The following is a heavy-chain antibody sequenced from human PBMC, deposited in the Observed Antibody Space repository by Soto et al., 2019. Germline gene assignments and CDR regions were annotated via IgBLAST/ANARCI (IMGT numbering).Heavy chain of an antibody. J-gene: IGHJ4*02. V-gene: IGHV3-7*01. Sequence: EVQLVESGGGLVQPGGSVRLSCAASGFTFSSSWMNWVRQAPGKGLEWVAGIKEDGSEKYYVDFVKGRFTISRDNVENSLYLQMNSLRGEDTAVYFCARDRGYSCFDYWGLGTLVTVSS. D-gene: IGHD5-18*01. CDR3: ARDRGYSCFDY. CDR1: GFTFSSSW. CDR2: IKEDGSEK.